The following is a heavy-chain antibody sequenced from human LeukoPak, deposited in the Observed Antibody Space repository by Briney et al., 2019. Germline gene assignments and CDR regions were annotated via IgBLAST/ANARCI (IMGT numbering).Heavy chain of an antibody. CDR2: INTNTGNP. D-gene: IGHD2-15*01. CDR3: AREARIDYYYYYMDV. J-gene: IGHJ6*03. Sequence: ASVKVSCKASGYTFTSYAMNWVRQAPGQGLEWMGWINTNTGNPTYAQGFTGRFVFSLDTSVGTAYLQISSLKAEDTAVYYCAREARIDYYYYYMDVWGKGTTVTVSS. V-gene: IGHV7-4-1*02. CDR1: GYTFTSYA.